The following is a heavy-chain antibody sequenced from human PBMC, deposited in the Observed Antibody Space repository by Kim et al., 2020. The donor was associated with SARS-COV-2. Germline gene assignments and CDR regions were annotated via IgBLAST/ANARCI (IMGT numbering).Heavy chain of an antibody. D-gene: IGHD5-18*01. J-gene: IGHJ4*02. CDR3: ARVSYGYSDY. Sequence: SETLSLTCAVYGGSFSGYYWSWIRQPPGKGLEWIGEINHSGSTNYNPSLKSRVTISVDTSKNQFSLKLSSVTAADTAVYYCARVSYGYSDYWGQGTLVTVPS. V-gene: IGHV4-34*01. CDR2: INHSGST. CDR1: GGSFSGYY.